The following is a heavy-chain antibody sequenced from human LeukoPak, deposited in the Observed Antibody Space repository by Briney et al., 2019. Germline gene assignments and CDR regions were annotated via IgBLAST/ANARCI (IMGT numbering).Heavy chain of an antibody. Sequence: GGSLRLSCAASGFTFSSYAMSWVRQAPGKGLEWVSAISGSGGSTYYADSVKGRFTISRDNSKDTLYLQMSSLRAEDTAVYYCAKGFKGMSYDFWSGYYETFPFDYWGQGTLVTVSS. D-gene: IGHD3-3*01. CDR3: AKGFKGMSYDFWSGYYETFPFDY. V-gene: IGHV3-23*01. CDR2: ISGSGGST. J-gene: IGHJ4*02. CDR1: GFTFSSYA.